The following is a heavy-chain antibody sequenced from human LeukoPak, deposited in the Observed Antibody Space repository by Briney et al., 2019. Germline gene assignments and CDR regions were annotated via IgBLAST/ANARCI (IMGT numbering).Heavy chain of an antibody. V-gene: IGHV1-69*05. CDR1: GGTFSSYA. Sequence: GSSVKVSCKASGGTFSSYAISWVRQAPGQGLEWMGGIIPIFGTANYAQKFQGRVTITTDESTSTAYMELSSLRSEDTAVYYCARSIVVVPAAIEDYYYYYYMDVWGKGTTVTVSS. J-gene: IGHJ6*03. D-gene: IGHD2-2*02. CDR3: ARSIVVVPAAIEDYYYYYYMDV. CDR2: IIPIFGTA.